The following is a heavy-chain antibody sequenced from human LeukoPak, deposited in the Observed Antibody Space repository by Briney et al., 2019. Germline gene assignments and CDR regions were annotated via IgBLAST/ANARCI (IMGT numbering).Heavy chain of an antibody. V-gene: IGHV3-7*01. CDR2: IKQDGSEK. J-gene: IGHJ6*03. D-gene: IGHD3-10*01. Sequence: GGSLRLSCAASGFTFSSYWMSWVRQAPGKGLEWVANIKQDGSEKYYVDSVKGRFTISRDNAKNSLYLQMNSLRAEDTAVYYCARDFPAYGSWSCGVYYYYMDVWGKGTTVTVSS. CDR3: ARDFPAYGSWSCGVYYYYMDV. CDR1: GFTFSSYW.